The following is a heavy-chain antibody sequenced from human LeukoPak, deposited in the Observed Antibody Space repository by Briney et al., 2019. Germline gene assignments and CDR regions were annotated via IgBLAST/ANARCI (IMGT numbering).Heavy chain of an antibody. CDR2: INPNSGDT. Sequence: ASVKVSCKASGYTFTGYYIQWVRQAPGQGLEWMGCINPNSGDTNSAQKFQGRVTMTSDTSISTAYMELTRLKSDDTAVYYCARVRLGAKGYDALDIWGQGTMVTVSS. CDR3: ARVRLGAKGYDALDI. D-gene: IGHD1-26*01. J-gene: IGHJ3*02. V-gene: IGHV1-2*02. CDR1: GYTFTGYY.